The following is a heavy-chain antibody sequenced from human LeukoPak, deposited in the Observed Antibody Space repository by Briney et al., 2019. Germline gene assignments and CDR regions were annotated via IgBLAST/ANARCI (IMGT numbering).Heavy chain of an antibody. D-gene: IGHD5-12*01. CDR3: ARGFSSQTVATIIDY. CDR1: GFTFGSYW. Sequence: GGSLRLSCAASSGFTFGSYWMHWVRQATGKGLVWVSRINSDGSSTSYADSVKGRFTISRDNAKNTLYLQMNSLRAEDTAVYYCARGFSSQTVATIIDYWGQGTLVTVSS. V-gene: IGHV3-74*01. J-gene: IGHJ4*02. CDR2: INSDGSST.